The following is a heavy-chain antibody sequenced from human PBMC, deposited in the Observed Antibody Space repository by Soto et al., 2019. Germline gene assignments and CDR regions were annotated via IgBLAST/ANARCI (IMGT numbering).Heavy chain of an antibody. V-gene: IGHV2-5*01. CDR1: GFSLSTSGVG. J-gene: IGHJ3*02. CDR3: AHPLEYGAERVAAFEI. Sequence: SGPTLVNPTQTLTLTCTFSGFSLSTSGVGVGWIRQPPGKALEWLALIYWNDDKRYSPSLKSRLTITKDTSKNQVVLTMTNMDPVDTATYDCAHPLEYGAERVAAFEIWGQGTMVTVSS. D-gene: IGHD4-17*01. CDR2: IYWNDDK.